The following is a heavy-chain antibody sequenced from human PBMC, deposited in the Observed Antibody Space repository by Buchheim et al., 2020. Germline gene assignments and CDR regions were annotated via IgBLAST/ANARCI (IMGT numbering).Heavy chain of an antibody. CDR2: IDSDGSST. Sequence: EVQLVESGGGLVQPGGSLRLSCAASGFTLSSYWMHWVREAPGKGLVWVSRIDSDGSSTSHADSVKGRFTISRDNAKNKLYLQMNSLRAEDTAIYYCARLPVYCSSSSCGMDVWGQGTT. CDR3: ARLPVYCSSSSCGMDV. V-gene: IGHV3-74*01. D-gene: IGHD2-2*01. J-gene: IGHJ6*02. CDR1: GFTLSSYW.